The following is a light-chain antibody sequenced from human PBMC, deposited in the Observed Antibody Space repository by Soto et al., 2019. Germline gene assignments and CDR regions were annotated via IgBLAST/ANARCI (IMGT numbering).Light chain of an antibody. CDR2: KAS. CDR3: QQYNRYPGT. V-gene: IGKV1-5*03. J-gene: IGKJ1*01. CDR1: QTISDW. Sequence: DIQMTQSPSTLSASVGDRVSITCRASQTISDWLAWYQQRPGEAPKLLIYKASTLESGVPSRFSGSGSGTGITLTISRLPPQDFATYYCQQYNRYPGTFGQGTKVEI.